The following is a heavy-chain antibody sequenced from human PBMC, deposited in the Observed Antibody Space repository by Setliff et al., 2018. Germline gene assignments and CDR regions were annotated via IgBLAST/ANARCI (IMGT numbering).Heavy chain of an antibody. V-gene: IGHV4-38-2*01. D-gene: IGHD3-3*01. CDR3: ASPRRDDLDSPFDAFDI. CDR2: IYHKGRT. Sequence: PSETLSLTCGVSGISICSGHYWGWIRQPPGKGLEWIATIYHKGRTYYNPSLDSRVTISLDTSKNHFSLRLSSVTAADTAVYYCASPRRDDLDSPFDAFDIWGQGTKVTVS. J-gene: IGHJ3*02. CDR1: GISICSGHY.